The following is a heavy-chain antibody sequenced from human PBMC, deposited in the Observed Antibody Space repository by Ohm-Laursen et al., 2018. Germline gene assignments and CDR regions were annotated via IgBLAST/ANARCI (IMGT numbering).Heavy chain of an antibody. J-gene: IGHJ4*02. CDR1: GESSGGYF. CDR2: INQSGST. V-gene: IGHV4-34*01. D-gene: IGHD2-15*01. Sequence: SDTLSLTWAVNGESSGGYFWNWIRQPPGKGLEWIGEINQSGSTKYTPSLKRRVTLSADSSNSQFSLKLSSVTAADTAVYYCARENQEGYCSGGSCYSSDYWGQGTLVSVSS. CDR3: ARENQEGYCSGGSCYSSDY.